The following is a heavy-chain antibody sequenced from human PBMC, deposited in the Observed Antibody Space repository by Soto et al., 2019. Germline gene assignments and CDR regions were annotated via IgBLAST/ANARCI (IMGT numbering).Heavy chain of an antibody. V-gene: IGHV3-30*18. CDR3: AKDYYVWGSYRYTFDY. D-gene: IGHD3-16*02. CDR2: ISYDGSNK. CDR1: GFTFSSYG. Sequence: GGSLRLSCAASGFTFSSYGMHWVRQAPGKGLEWVAVISYDGSNKYYADSVKGRFTISRDNSKNTLYLQMNSLGAEDTAVYYCAKDYYVWGSYRYTFDYWGQGTLVTVSS. J-gene: IGHJ4*02.